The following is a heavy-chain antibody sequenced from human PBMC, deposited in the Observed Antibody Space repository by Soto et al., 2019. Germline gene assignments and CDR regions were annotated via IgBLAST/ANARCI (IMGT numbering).Heavy chain of an antibody. J-gene: IGHJ6*02. Sequence: ASVKVSCKASGYTFTSYYMHWVRQAPGQGLEWMGIINPSGGSTSYAQKFQGRVTMTRDTSTSTVYMELSSLRSEDTAVYYCAREDYYGSGPTPDGMDVWGQGTTVTVSS. D-gene: IGHD3-10*01. CDR1: GYTFTSYY. CDR2: INPSGGST. CDR3: AREDYYGSGPTPDGMDV. V-gene: IGHV1-46*01.